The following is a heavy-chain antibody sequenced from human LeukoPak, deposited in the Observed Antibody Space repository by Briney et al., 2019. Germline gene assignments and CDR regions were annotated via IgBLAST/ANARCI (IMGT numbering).Heavy chain of an antibody. CDR1: GFTVSSNY. D-gene: IGHD3-22*01. Sequence: GGSLRLSCAASGFTVSSNYMSWVRQAPGKGLERVSVIYSGGSTYYADSVKGRFTISRDNSKNTLYLQMNSLRAEDTAVYYCARDSGDSSGYSANYWGQGTLVTVSS. CDR2: IYSGGST. J-gene: IGHJ4*02. CDR3: ARDSGDSSGYSANY. V-gene: IGHV3-66*01.